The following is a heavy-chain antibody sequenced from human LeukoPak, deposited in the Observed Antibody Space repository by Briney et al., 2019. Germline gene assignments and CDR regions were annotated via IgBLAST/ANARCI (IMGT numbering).Heavy chain of an antibody. Sequence: PSETLSLTCAVYGGSFSGYYWSWIRQPPGKGLEWIGEIYHSGSTNYNPSLKSRVTISVDKSKNQFSLKLSSVTAADTAVYYCARDLGYCSGGSCYRYNWNDGSWFDPWGQGTLVTVSS. CDR1: GGSFSGYY. CDR3: ARDLGYCSGGSCYRYNWNDGSWFDP. J-gene: IGHJ5*02. D-gene: IGHD2-15*01. V-gene: IGHV4-34*01. CDR2: IYHSGST.